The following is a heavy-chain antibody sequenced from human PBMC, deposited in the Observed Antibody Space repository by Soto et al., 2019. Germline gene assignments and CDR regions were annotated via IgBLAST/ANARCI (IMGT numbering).Heavy chain of an antibody. CDR2: ISSSSSTI. V-gene: IGHV3-48*01. CDR3: ARGKKRIFGVVTAIDY. CDR1: GFTFSSYS. Sequence: EVQLVESGGGLVQPGGSLRLSCAASGFTFSSYSMNWVRQAPGKGREWVSYISSSSSTIYYADSVKGRFTISRDNAKNSLYLQMNSLRAEDTAVYYCARGKKRIFGVVTAIDYWGQGTLVTVSS. J-gene: IGHJ4*02. D-gene: IGHD3-3*01.